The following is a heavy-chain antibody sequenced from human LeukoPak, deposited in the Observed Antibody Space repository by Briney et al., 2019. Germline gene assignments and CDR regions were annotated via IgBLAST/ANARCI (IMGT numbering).Heavy chain of an antibody. Sequence: GGSLRLSCAAPGFTFSSHAMSWVRQAPGKGLEWVSAISSSGGSTYYADSVKGRFTISRDNSKNTLYLQMNSLRAEDTAVYYCAKDGDYGGNSGFDYWGQGTLVTVSS. CDR3: AKDGDYGGNSGFDY. J-gene: IGHJ4*02. CDR2: ISSSGGST. D-gene: IGHD4-23*01. CDR1: GFTFSSHA. V-gene: IGHV3-23*01.